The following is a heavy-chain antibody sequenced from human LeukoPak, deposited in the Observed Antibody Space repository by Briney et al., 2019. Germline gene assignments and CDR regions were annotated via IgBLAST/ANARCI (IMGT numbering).Heavy chain of an antibody. D-gene: IGHD3-3*01. J-gene: IGHJ4*02. Sequence: SVKVSCKASGGTFSSYAISWVRQAPGQGLEWMGGIIPIFGTANYAQKFQGRVTITADESTSTAYMELSSLRSEDTAVYYCARGGPPYYDFWSGITKGGFDYWGQGTLVTVSS. V-gene: IGHV1-69*13. CDR1: GGTFSSYA. CDR2: IIPIFGTA. CDR3: ARGGPPYYDFWSGITKGGFDY.